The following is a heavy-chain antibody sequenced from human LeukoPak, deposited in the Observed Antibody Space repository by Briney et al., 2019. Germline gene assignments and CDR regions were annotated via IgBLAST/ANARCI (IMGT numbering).Heavy chain of an antibody. CDR1: GGTFSSYA. CDR2: IIPILGIA. J-gene: IGHJ4*02. CDR3: ATSPTYYYDSSGYHLDKYYFDY. D-gene: IGHD3-22*01. Sequence: SVKISCKASGGTFSSYAISWVRQAPGQGLEWMGRIIPILGIANYAQKFQGRVTITADKSTSTAYMELSSLRSEDTAVYYCATSPTYYYDSSGYHLDKYYFDYWGQGTLVTVSS. V-gene: IGHV1-69*04.